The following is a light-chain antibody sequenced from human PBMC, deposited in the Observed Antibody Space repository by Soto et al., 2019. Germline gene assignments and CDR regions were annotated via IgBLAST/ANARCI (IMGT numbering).Light chain of an antibody. CDR2: GVS. V-gene: IGKV3-11*01. CDR3: HQRTNSPPWT. CDR1: QNISTY. J-gene: IGKJ1*01. Sequence: EIVLTQSPATISLSPGEGASLSCRASQNISTYLAWYQQRPGQVPRLLIYGVSKRAPAIPPRFSGSGSGTDFTLSVSGLETEDFATYYCHQRTNSPPWTFGQGTRVELK.